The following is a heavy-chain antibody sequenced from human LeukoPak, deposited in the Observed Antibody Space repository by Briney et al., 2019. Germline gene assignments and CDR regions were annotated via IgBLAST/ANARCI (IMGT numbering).Heavy chain of an antibody. J-gene: IGHJ3*02. CDR3: AKDEFVASDFTGAFDI. CDR2: ISWNSGSI. V-gene: IGHV3-9*03. D-gene: IGHD2-8*02. Sequence: GGSLRLSCAASGFTFDDYAMHWVRQAPGKGLEWVSGISWNSGSIGYADSVKGRFTITRDNAKNSLYLQMNSLRAEDMALYYCAKDEFVASDFTGAFDIWGQGTMVTVSS. CDR1: GFTFDDYA.